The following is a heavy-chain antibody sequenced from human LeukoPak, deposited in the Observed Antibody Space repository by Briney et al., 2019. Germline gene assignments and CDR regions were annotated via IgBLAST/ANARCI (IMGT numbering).Heavy chain of an antibody. D-gene: IGHD4-17*01. CDR2: INPSSGGT. J-gene: IGHJ4*02. V-gene: IGHV1-2*02. CDR3: ARDWYYGDGYFDY. CDR1: GYTFTGYY. Sequence: ASVKVSCKASGYTFTGYYMHWVRQAPGQGLEWMGWINPSSGGTNYSQKFKGRVTLTRETSISTDYMELSRLRSDDTAVYYCARDWYYGDGYFDYWGQGTLVTVSS.